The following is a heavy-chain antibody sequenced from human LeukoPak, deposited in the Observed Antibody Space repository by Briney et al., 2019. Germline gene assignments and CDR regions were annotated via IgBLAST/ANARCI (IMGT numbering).Heavy chain of an antibody. CDR2: ISTDGNDK. CDR1: GFTFTGYA. V-gene: IGHV3-30*04. Sequence: GGSLRLSCAASGFTFTGYAMHWVRQAPGKGLDWLTVISTDGNDKHYADSVKGRFTVSRDNSKNTPFLQMNNLRTEDTAVYYCAKDKSVSADYYFDYWGQGTLVTVSS. D-gene: IGHD5/OR15-5a*01. CDR3: AKDKSVSADYYFDY. J-gene: IGHJ4*02.